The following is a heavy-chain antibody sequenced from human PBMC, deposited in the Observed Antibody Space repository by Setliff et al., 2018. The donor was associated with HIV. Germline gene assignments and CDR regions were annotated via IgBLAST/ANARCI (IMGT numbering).Heavy chain of an antibody. CDR2: IDHGGST. CDR1: GGSTGTTTYY. J-gene: IGHJ6*02. D-gene: IGHD2-8*01. CDR3: ARGDVYCTNGVCYNQHYYPMDV. Sequence: SETLSLTCAVSGGSTGTTTYYWSWIRQPPGKGLEWIGEIDHGGSTRYNPSLKSRITMSLDMSKNQFSLKVNSVTAADTAVYYCARGDVYCTNGVCYNQHYYPMDVWGQGTTVTVSS. V-gene: IGHV4-39*07.